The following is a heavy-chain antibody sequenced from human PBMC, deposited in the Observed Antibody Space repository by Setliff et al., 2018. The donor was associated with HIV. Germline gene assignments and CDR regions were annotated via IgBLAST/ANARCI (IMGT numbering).Heavy chain of an antibody. D-gene: IGHD3-3*01. V-gene: IGHV4-34*01. Sequence: SETLSLTCAVYGGTFSNYYWTWIRQSPVKGLEWIGKISHNAISNFNPSFKSRVNILLATSKNQFSLQLSSVTAADTAVYFCARGGGFWSGQLDYWGQGTLVTVSS. J-gene: IGHJ4*02. CDR1: GGTFSNYY. CDR3: ARGGGFWSGQLDY. CDR2: ISHNAIS.